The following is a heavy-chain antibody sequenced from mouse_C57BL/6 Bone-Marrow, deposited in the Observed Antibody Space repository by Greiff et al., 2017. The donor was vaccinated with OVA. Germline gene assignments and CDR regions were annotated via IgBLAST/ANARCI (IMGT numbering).Heavy chain of an antibody. CDR1: GYAFSSSW. CDR2: IYPGDGDT. J-gene: IGHJ2*01. D-gene: IGHD3-2*02. V-gene: IGHV1-82*01. Sequence: QVTLKVSGPELVKPGASVKISCKASGYAFSSSWMNWVKQRHGKGLEWIGRIYPGDGDTNYNGKFKGKATLTADKSSSTAYMQLSSLTSEDSAVYFCAEGGLRLSFDYWGKGTTLTVSS. CDR3: AEGGLRLSFDY.